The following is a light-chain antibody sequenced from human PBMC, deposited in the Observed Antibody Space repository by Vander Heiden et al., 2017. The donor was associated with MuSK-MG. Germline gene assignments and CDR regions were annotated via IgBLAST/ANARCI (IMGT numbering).Light chain of an antibody. Sequence: DIQMTQSPSTLSASVGDRVTIPCRASQSISSWLAWYQQKPGKAPKLLIYDASSLESGVPSRFSCSGSGTEFTLTISSLQPDDFATYYCQQYNSYRTFGQGTKVEIK. CDR1: QSISSW. J-gene: IGKJ1*01. CDR3: QQYNSYRT. CDR2: DAS. V-gene: IGKV1-5*01.